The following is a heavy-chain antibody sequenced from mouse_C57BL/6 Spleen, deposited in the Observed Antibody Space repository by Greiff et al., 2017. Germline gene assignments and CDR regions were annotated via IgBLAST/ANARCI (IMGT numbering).Heavy chain of an antibody. Sequence: VQLQQPGAELVMPGASVKLSCKASGYTFTSYWMHWVKQRPGQGLEWIGEIDPSDSYTNYNQKFKGKSTLTVDKSSSTAYMQLSSLTSEDSAVYYCARRGTGTGYAMDYWGQGTSVTVSS. CDR2: IDPSDSYT. D-gene: IGHD4-1*01. CDR3: ARRGTGTGYAMDY. V-gene: IGHV1-69*01. J-gene: IGHJ4*01. CDR1: GYTFTSYW.